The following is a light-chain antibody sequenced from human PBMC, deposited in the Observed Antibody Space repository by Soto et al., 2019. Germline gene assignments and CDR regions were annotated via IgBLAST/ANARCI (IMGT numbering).Light chain of an antibody. CDR1: QRISSW. CDR3: QQYNSYSWT. CDR2: DAS. V-gene: IGKV1-5*01. J-gene: IGKJ1*01. Sequence: DIQMTQSPSTLSASVGDRVTITCRASQRISSWLAWYQQKPGKAPKLLIYDASRLESGVPSRFSGSGSGTEFTLTISSLQPDDFATYCCQQYNSYSWTFGQGTKVEIK.